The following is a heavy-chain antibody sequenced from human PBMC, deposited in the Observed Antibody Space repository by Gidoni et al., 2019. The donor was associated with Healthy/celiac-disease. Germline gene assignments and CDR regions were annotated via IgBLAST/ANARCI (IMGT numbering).Heavy chain of an antibody. CDR3: AREAIADLTLHSYFDL. V-gene: IGHV3-21*01. Sequence: EVQLVESGGGLVKPGGSLRPSCAASGFTFSSYSMNWVRQAPGKGLEWVSSISSSSSYIYYADSVKGRFTISRDNAKNSLYLQMNSLRAEDTAVYYCAREAIADLTLHSYFDLWGRGTLVTVSS. J-gene: IGHJ2*01. CDR1: GFTFSSYS. D-gene: IGHD6-13*01. CDR2: ISSSSSYI.